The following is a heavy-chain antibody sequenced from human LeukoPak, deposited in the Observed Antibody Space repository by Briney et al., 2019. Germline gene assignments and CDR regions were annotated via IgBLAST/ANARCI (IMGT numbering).Heavy chain of an antibody. CDR2: ISYDGNNQ. V-gene: IGHV3-30-3*01. Sequence: GGSLRLSCAVSGFAFSSLAMHWVRQAPGKGLEWVAFISYDGNNQYYADSVKGRFTISRDNSKNTLYLQMNNPRAEDTAIYYCARVGSRYCSGANCYDGFWGQGTLVSVSS. CDR1: GFAFSSLA. J-gene: IGHJ4*02. D-gene: IGHD2-15*01. CDR3: ARVGSRYCSGANCYDGF.